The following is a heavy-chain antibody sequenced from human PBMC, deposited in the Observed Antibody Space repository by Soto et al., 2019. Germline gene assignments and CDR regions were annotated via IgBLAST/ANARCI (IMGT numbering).Heavy chain of an antibody. V-gene: IGHV3-30*18. J-gene: IGHJ4*02. CDR1: GFNFQNYD. D-gene: IGHD3-10*01. CDR2: ISYDGSNK. Sequence: GGSLRLSCAGSGFNFQNYDMSWVRQAPGKGLEWVAVISYDGSNKYYADSVKGRFTISRDNSKNTLYLQMNSLRAEDTAVYYCAKETSWFGELLSFFDYWGQRTLVTVSS. CDR3: AKETSWFGELLSFFDY.